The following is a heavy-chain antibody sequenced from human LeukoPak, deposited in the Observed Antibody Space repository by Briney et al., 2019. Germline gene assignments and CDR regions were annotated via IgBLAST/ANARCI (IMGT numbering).Heavy chain of an antibody. CDR3: ARVPTGPLFGYYYYMDV. CDR2: IYYSGST. Sequence: SETLSLTCTVSGGSISSSSYYWGWIRQPPGKGLEWIGSIYYSGSTYYNPSLKSRVTISVDTSKNQFSLKLSSVTAADTAVYYCARVPTGPLFGYYYYMDVWGKGTTVTVSS. J-gene: IGHJ6*03. CDR1: GGSISSSSYY. V-gene: IGHV4-39*07. D-gene: IGHD4-17*01.